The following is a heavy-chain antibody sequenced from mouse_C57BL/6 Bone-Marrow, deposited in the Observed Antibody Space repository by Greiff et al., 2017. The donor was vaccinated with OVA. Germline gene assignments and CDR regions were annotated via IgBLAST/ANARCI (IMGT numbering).Heavy chain of an antibody. CDR1: GYTFTSYW. J-gene: IGHJ4*01. CDR3: AIRAKTFYYYAMDY. CDR2: LHPSDSDT. V-gene: IGHV1-74*01. Sequence: QVQLQQPGAELVKPGASVKVSCKASGYTFTSYWMHWVKQRPGQGLEWIGRLHPSDSDTNYNQQFKGKATLTVDKSSSTAYMQLSSLTSEDSAVYYCAIRAKTFYYYAMDYWGQGTSVTVSS. D-gene: IGHD3-1*01.